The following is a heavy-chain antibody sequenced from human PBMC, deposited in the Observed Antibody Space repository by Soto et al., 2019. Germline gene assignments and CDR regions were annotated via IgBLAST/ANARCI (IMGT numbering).Heavy chain of an antibody. J-gene: IGHJ4*02. CDR2: ISYTGNT. D-gene: IGHD3-3*01. CDR1: GRSISSVGYY. Sequence: QVQLQASGPGLVKPSQTLSLTCAVSGRSISSVGYYWSWVRQHPGKGLEWIGSISYTGNTYYNPSLENRLSISLDTSENRDYLRLNSVTAADTAIYYCARPNDYWNGYGPFDYWGQGSLVTVSS. V-gene: IGHV4-31*11. CDR3: ARPNDYWNGYGPFDY.